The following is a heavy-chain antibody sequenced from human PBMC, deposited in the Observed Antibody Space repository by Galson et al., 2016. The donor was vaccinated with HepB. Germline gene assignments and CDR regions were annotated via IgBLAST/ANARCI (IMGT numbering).Heavy chain of an antibody. CDR3: AKEGRLGDGLDV. CDR1: GFTFRSYG. Sequence: LRLSCAASGFTFRSYGMNWVRQAPGKGLKWVSGISGSGGGAYYGDSVKGRFTISRDNSKNTLHLQINSLRAEDTAVYYCAKEGRLGDGLDVWGQGTTVTVSS. J-gene: IGHJ6*02. V-gene: IGHV3-23*01. CDR2: ISGSGGGA. D-gene: IGHD3-10*01.